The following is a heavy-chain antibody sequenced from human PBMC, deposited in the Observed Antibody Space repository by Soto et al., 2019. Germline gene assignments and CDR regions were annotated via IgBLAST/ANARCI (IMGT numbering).Heavy chain of an antibody. CDR3: AKGLLALVDYYMDV. V-gene: IGHV3-9*01. Sequence: PGGSLRLSCAASGFTFEDYAMHWVRQAPGKGLEWVSGLTWNSGNMGYADSVKGRFTISRDNAGNSLYLQMNSLRPEDTAFYYCAKGLLALVDYYMDVWGKGTTVTVSS. D-gene: IGHD2-21*01. CDR2: LTWNSGNM. CDR1: GFTFEDYA. J-gene: IGHJ6*03.